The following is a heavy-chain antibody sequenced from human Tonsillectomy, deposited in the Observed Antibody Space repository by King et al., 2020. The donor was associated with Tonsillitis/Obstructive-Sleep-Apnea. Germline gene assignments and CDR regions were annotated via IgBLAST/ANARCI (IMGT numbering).Heavy chain of an antibody. D-gene: IGHD1-1*01. CDR2: ISGYYGNT. CDR1: GYTFTSYG. J-gene: IGHJ4*02. CDR3: ARGTRYNWNDEVDYFDY. V-gene: IGHV1-18*01. Sequence: VQLVESGAEVKKPGASVKVSCKASGYTFTSYGMSWVRQAPGQGLEWMGWISGYYGNTNYAQKVQGRVTMTTDTSTSTAYMELRSLRSDDTAVYYCARGTRYNWNDEVDYFDYWGQGTLVTVSP.